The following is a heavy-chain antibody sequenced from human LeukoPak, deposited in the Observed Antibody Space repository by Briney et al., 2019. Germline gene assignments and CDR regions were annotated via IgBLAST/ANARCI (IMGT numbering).Heavy chain of an antibody. Sequence: GGSLRLSCAASGFTFSSYGMHWVRQAPGKGPEWVAVIWYDGSNKYYADSVKGRFTISRDNSKNTLYLQMNSLRAEDTAVYYCARNDSLRYFDWLLSCPDYWGQGTLVTVSS. CDR1: GFTFSSYG. D-gene: IGHD3-9*01. J-gene: IGHJ4*02. CDR3: ARNDSLRYFDWLLSCPDY. CDR2: IWYDGSNK. V-gene: IGHV3-33*01.